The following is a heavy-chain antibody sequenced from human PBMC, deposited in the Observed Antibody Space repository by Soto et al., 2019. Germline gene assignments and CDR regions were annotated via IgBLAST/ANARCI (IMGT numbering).Heavy chain of an antibody. V-gene: IGHV3-21*01. Sequence: RGSLRLSCTVSGFAFNNYGINWVRQAPGKGLEWVSSISKSDYTYYSDSVTGRFTISRDNAKNSVSLQMNTLRVEDTAVYYCAREDSIIIPAVSDFWGQGTLVTVSS. D-gene: IGHD2-2*01. CDR2: ISKSDYT. CDR1: GFAFNNYG. J-gene: IGHJ4*02. CDR3: AREDSIIIPAVSDF.